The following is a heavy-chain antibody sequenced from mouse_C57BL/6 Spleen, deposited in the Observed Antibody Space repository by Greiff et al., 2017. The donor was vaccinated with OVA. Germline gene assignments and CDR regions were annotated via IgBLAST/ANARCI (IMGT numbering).Heavy chain of an antibody. V-gene: IGHV1-64*01. Sequence: QVHVKQSGAELVKPGASVKLSCKASGYTFTSYWMHWVKQRPGQGLEWIGMIHPNSGSTNYNEKFKSKATLTVDKSSSTAYMQLSSLTSEDSAVYYCARDGYYDYFDYWGQGTTLTVSS. J-gene: IGHJ2*01. CDR3: ARDGYYDYFDY. D-gene: IGHD2-3*01. CDR1: GYTFTSYW. CDR2: IHPNSGST.